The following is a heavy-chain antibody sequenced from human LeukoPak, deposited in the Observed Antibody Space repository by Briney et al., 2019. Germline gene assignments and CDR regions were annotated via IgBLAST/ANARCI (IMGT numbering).Heavy chain of an antibody. CDR3: ARGRNGDYAFDY. V-gene: IGHV1-8*03. CDR2: MNPNSGNT. CDR1: GYTFTSYD. Sequence: GASVKVSCKASGYTFTSYDIDWVRQATGQGLEWMGWMNPNSGNTGYAQKFQGRVTITRNTSISTAYMELSSLRSEDTAVYYCARGRNGDYAFDYWGQGTLVTVSS. J-gene: IGHJ4*02. D-gene: IGHD4-17*01.